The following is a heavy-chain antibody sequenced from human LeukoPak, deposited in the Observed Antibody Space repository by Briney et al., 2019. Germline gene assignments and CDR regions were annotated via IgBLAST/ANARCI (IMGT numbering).Heavy chain of an antibody. CDR2: ISGSGGST. J-gene: IGHJ5*02. CDR3: AKDGVVGLRRYFDHHNWFDP. D-gene: IGHD3-9*01. CDR1: GFTFSSYA. Sequence: PGGSLRLSCAVSGFTFSSYAMSWVRQAPGKGLEWVSDISGSGGSTYYADSVKGRFTISRDNSKNTLYLQMNSLRAEDTAVYYCAKDGVVGLRRYFDHHNWFDPWGQGTLVTVSS. V-gene: IGHV3-23*01.